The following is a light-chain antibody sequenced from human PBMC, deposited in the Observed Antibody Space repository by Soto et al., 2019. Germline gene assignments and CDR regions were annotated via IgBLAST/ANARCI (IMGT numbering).Light chain of an antibody. Sequence: DIQMTQSPSSLSASVGDRVTITCRARQGISNYLAWFQQKPRKATRSLIYAACSVQSRVPSKFSGSGSGTDSTPTISSQQPEDFSTYYCQQYNSYPCTFGQGTKLEIK. J-gene: IGKJ2*02. V-gene: IGKV1-16*02. CDR1: QGISNY. CDR3: QQYNSYPCT. CDR2: AAC.